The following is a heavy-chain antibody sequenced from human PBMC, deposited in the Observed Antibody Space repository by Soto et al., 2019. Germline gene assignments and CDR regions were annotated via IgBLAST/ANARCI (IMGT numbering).Heavy chain of an antibody. CDR2: ISVYNGNT. D-gene: IGHD6-6*01. J-gene: IGHJ5*02. CDR3: ARDSLAARPGWFDP. Sequence: ASVEVSCKPSGYTFITYGISWVRQAPGQGLEWMGWISVYNGNTKYGQKFQGRVTMTTDTSTNTAYMELRSLRSDDTAVYYCARDSLAARPGWFDPWGQGTLVTVSS. V-gene: IGHV1-18*01. CDR1: GYTFITYG.